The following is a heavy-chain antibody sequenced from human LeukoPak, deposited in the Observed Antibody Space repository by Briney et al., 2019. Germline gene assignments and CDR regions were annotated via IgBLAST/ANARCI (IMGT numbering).Heavy chain of an antibody. CDR1: GFPFETNA. CDR2: IGNTET. D-gene: IGHD5-18*01. Sequence: GSLRLPCATSGFPFETNAISWVRQAPGKGLEWVATIGNTETFYADSVTGRFTISRDNSKNTVNLQMNRLRVEDTAIYYCSKDWIQFNRVFDCFDSWGQGTLVTVSS. CDR3: SKDWIQFNRVFDCFDS. J-gene: IGHJ4*02. V-gene: IGHV3-23*01.